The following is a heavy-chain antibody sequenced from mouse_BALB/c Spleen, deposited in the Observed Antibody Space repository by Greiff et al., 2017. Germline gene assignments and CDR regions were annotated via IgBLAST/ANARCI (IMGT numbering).Heavy chain of an antibody. V-gene: IGHV1S81*02. CDR3: TRNYRYDYAMDY. J-gene: IGHJ4*01. D-gene: IGHD2-14*01. CDR2: INPSNGGT. CDR1: GYTFTSYY. Sequence: QVQLQQSGAELVKPGASVKLSCKASGYTFTSYYMYWVKQRPGQGLEWIGEINPSNGGTNFNEKFKSKATLTVDKSSSTAYMQLSSLTSEDSAVYSCTRNYRYDYAMDYWGQGTSVTVSS.